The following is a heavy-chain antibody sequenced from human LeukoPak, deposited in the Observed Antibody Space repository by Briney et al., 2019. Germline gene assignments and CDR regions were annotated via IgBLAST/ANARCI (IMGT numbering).Heavy chain of an antibody. J-gene: IGHJ4*02. D-gene: IGHD3-22*01. CDR1: GGSISSYY. Sequence: SETLSLTCTVSGGSISSYYWSWIRQPPGKGLEWIGYIYYSGSTNYNPSLKSRVTISVDTSKNQFSLKLSSVTAADTAVYYCASTYYYDSSGYYFDYWGQGTLVTVSS. V-gene: IGHV4-59*01. CDR3: ASTYYYDSSGYYFDY. CDR2: IYYSGST.